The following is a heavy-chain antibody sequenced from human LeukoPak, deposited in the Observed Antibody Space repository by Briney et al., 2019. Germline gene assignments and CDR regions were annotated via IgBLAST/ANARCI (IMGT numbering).Heavy chain of an antibody. Sequence: SETLFLTCSVSGYSISSGYYWAWIRQPPGKGLEWIGTIYHSGNTYYTPSLKSRVTISVDTSKNQFSLNLSSVAAADTAVYYCARVIYDYAREAYYYYYMGVWGKGTTVTISS. CDR1: GYSISSGYY. CDR2: IYHSGNT. J-gene: IGHJ6*03. V-gene: IGHV4-38-2*02. D-gene: IGHD3-16*01. CDR3: ARVIYDYAREAYYYYYMGV.